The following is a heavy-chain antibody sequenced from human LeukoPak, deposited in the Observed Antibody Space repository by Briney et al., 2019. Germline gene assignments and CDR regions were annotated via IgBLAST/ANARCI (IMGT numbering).Heavy chain of an antibody. V-gene: IGHV1-24*01. CDR2: FDPEDGET. CDR1: GYTLTELS. Sequence: ASVKVSCKVSGYTLTELSMHWVRQAPGKGLEWMGGFDPEDGETIYAQKFQGRVTITADESTSTAYMELSSLRSEDTAVYYCAREKSDYGSGSYYVFDYWGQGTLVTVSS. D-gene: IGHD3-10*01. J-gene: IGHJ4*02. CDR3: AREKSDYGSGSYYVFDY.